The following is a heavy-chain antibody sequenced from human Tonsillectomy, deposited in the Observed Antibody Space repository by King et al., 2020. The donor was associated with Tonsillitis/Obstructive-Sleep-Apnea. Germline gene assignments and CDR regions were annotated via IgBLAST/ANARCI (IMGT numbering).Heavy chain of an antibody. Sequence: VQLVESGGGLVKPGGSLRLSCAASGFTFSNAWMSWVRQAPGKVLEWVGRIKSKTDGGTTDYAAPVKGRFTISRDDSKNTLYLQMNSLKTEEPAVYYCTTGYCTNGVCYSPDYWGQGTLVTVSS. CDR2: IKSKTDGGTT. V-gene: IGHV3-15*01. J-gene: IGHJ4*02. CDR3: TTGYCTNGVCYSPDY. D-gene: IGHD2-8*01. CDR1: GFTFSNAW.